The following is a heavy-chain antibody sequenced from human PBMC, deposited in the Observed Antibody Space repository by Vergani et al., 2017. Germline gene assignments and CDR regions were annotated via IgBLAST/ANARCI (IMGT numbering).Heavy chain of an antibody. CDR1: GFTFSSYS. J-gene: IGHJ4*02. CDR3: AKVPDNYYDSSGYVDY. Sequence: EVQLVESGGGLVQPGGSLRLSCAASGFTFSSYSMNWVRQAPGKGLEWVSYISSSSSTIYYADSVKGRFTISRDNSKNTLYLQMNSLRAEDTAVYYCAKVPDNYYDSSGYVDYWGQGTLVTVSS. D-gene: IGHD3-22*01. CDR2: ISSSSSTI. V-gene: IGHV3-48*01.